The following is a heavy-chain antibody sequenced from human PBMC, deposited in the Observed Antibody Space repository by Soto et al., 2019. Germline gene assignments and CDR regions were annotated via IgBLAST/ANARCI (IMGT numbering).Heavy chain of an antibody. J-gene: IGHJ2*01. D-gene: IGHD5-12*01. CDR1: GGTFSSYT. CDR2: IIPILGIA. Sequence: QVQLVQSGAEVKKPGSSVKVSCKASGGTFSSYTISWVRQAPGQGLEWMGRIIPILGIANYAQKFQGRVTIXXDXSXXTAYMELSSLRSEDTAVYYCARRRGATIPYWYFDLWGRGTLVTVSS. V-gene: IGHV1-69*02. CDR3: ARRRGATIPYWYFDL.